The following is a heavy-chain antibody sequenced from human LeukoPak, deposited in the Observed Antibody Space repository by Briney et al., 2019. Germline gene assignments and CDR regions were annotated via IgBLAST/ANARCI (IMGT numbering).Heavy chain of an antibody. D-gene: IGHD3-9*01. J-gene: IGHJ4*02. CDR3: AAPDYDILTGYSVDFDY. Sequence: GGCLRLSPVHPLFTSFSDAICAVSHALRGRVWWGSALCGGGGSTYYADSVKGRFTISRDNSKNTLYLQMNSLRAEDTAVYYCAAPDYDILTGYSVDFDYWGQGTLVTVSS. CDR1: LFTSFSDA. CDR2: LCGGGGST. V-gene: IGHV3-23*01.